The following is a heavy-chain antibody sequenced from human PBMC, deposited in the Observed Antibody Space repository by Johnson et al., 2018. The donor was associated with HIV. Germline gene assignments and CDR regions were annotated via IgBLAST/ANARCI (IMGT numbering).Heavy chain of an antibody. CDR1: GFTFSSYG. V-gene: IGHV3-30*02. CDR3: AKDLGGYSSGWYGESLDI. CDR2: LRYDGSNK. Sequence: QVQLVESGGGVVQPGGSLRLSCAASGFTFSSYGMHWVRQAPGKGLEWVAFLRYDGSNKHYADSVQGRFSISRDNSKNTQYLKMRADDTALYYCAKDLGGYSSGWYGESLDIGGQGTMVTVSS. D-gene: IGHD6-19*01. J-gene: IGHJ3*02.